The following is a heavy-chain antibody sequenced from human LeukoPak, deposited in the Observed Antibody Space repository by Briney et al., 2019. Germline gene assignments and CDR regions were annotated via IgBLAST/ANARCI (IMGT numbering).Heavy chain of an antibody. J-gene: IGHJ5*02. CDR2: ISGSSDRT. Sequence: GGSLRLSCAAAGFTFSNYPMSWVRQIPGKGLEWVATISGSSDRTYYADSVRGRFTISRDNSKNTIYLQMNGLRADDTAVYYCAKDRSIYCSSSGCYLNWFDPWGQGALVTVSS. CDR1: GFTFSNYP. D-gene: IGHD2-2*01. CDR3: AKDRSIYCSSSGCYLNWFDP. V-gene: IGHV3-23*01.